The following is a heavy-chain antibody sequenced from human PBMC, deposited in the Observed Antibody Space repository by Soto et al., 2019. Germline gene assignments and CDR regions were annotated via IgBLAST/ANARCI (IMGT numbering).Heavy chain of an antibody. CDR3: WKDESTGYVELY. CDR1: GLRLRNFA. CDR2: ISGGGDST. V-gene: IGHV3-23*01. J-gene: IGHJ4*02. D-gene: IGHD3-22*01. Sequence: GGSLRLSCAASGLRLRNFAMNWVRQAPGKGLEWISTISGGGDSTYYADSVSGRFTVTRDDSKNTVYLQMNSRRAEDTALYYYWKDESTGYVELYWGLGTLVTVSS.